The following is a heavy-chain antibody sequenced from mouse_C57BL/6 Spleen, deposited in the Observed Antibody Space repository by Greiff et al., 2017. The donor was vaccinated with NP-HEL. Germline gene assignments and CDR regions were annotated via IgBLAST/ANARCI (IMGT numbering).Heavy chain of an antibody. D-gene: IGHD2-3*01. CDR2: IYSSDSET. CDR3: ARWLLRGDY. CDR1: GFTFTSYW. V-gene: IGHV1-61*01. Sequence: QVQLKQPEAVLVRPGSSVKLSCKASGFTFTSYWMAWVQQMPGHGLEWIGNIYSSDSETYYLQKFKDSATLTVDKSSSTAYMQLSSLTSEDSAVYYCARWLLRGDYWGQGTTLTVSS. J-gene: IGHJ2*01.